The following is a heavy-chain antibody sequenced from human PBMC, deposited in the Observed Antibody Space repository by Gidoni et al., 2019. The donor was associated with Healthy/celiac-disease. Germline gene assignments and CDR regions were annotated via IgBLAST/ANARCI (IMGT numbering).Heavy chain of an antibody. Sequence: EVQMLESGGGLVQPGGSLRVSCAASGFTFSNYGMSWVRQNPGKGLEWVSGISGSGGSTYYADSVKGRFTISRDNSKNTLYLQMNSLRAEDTAVYYCAKPLLRYYDSSGYYPRVWGQGTPVTVSS. CDR1: GFTFSNYG. V-gene: IGHV3-23*01. J-gene: IGHJ4*02. CDR2: ISGSGGST. CDR3: AKPLLRYYDSSGYYPRV. D-gene: IGHD3-22*01.